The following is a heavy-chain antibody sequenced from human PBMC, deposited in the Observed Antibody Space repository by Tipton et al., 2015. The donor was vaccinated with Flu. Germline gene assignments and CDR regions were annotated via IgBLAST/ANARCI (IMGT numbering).Heavy chain of an antibody. CDR2: IIPLFHTT. CDR3: ARDHGYTYATYNYYYYGMDV. J-gene: IGHJ6*02. V-gene: IGHV1-69*01. D-gene: IGHD5-18*01. Sequence: QLVQSGAEVKKPGSSVKVSCKASGVTFSKYAISWVRQAPGQGLEWMGGIIPLFHTTKYAQKFQGRVTITADESTSTAYMELSSLRSEDTAAYYCARDHGYTYATYNYYYYGMDVWGQGTSVTVSS. CDR1: GVTFSKYA.